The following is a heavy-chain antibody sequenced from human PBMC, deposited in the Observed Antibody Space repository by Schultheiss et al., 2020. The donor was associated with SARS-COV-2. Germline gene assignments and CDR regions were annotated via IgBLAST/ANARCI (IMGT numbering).Heavy chain of an antibody. CDR2: IYTSGST. D-gene: IGHD4-11*01. CDR3: ARTSPDYYYFDY. V-gene: IGHV4-59*10. Sequence: SETLSLTCAVYGGSFSGYYWSWIRQPPGKGLEWIGRIYTSGSTNYNPSLKSRVTISVDTSKNQFSLKLSSVTAADTAVYYCARTSPDYYYFDYWGQGTLVTVSS. CDR1: GGSFSGYY. J-gene: IGHJ4*02.